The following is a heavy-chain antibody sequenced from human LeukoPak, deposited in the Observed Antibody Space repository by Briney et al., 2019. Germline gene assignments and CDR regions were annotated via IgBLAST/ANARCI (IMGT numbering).Heavy chain of an antibody. CDR2: IYPGDSDT. D-gene: IGHD3-22*01. CDR1: GYSFTSYW. V-gene: IGHV5-51*01. Sequence: GESLKISCKGSGYSFTSYWIGWVRQMPGKGLEWMGIIYPGDSDTRYSPSFQGQVTISADKSISTAHLQWSSLKASDTAMYYCASYYYDSSGPKYYFDYWGQGTLVTVSS. CDR3: ASYYYDSSGPKYYFDY. J-gene: IGHJ4*02.